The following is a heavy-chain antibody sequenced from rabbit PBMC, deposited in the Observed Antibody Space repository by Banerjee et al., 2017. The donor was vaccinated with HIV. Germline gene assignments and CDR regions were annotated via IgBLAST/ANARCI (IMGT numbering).Heavy chain of an antibody. Sequence: QEQLEESGGDLVKPEGSLTLTCKASGFDLSSSYWICWVRQAPGKGLEFIACIDNGSGNTWYASWVNGRFTISRSTSLHTVSLQMNSLTAADTATYFCARGISSGYYDYFNLWGPGTLVTVS. CDR1: GFDLSSSYW. J-gene: IGHJ4*01. V-gene: IGHV1S43*01. D-gene: IGHD1-1*01. CDR2: IDNGSGNT. CDR3: ARGISSGYYDYFNL.